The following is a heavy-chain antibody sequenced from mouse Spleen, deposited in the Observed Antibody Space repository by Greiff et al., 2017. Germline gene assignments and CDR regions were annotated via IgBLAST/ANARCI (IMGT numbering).Heavy chain of an antibody. CDR3: ARKAPAYYGNLYYAMDY. V-gene: IGHV1-9*01. Sequence: QVQLQQSGAELMKPGASVKLSCKATGYTFTGYWIEWVKQRPGHGLEWIGDIYPGSGSTNYNEKFKSKATLTVDTSSSTAYMQLSSLTSEDSAVYYCARKAPAYYGNLYYAMDYWGQGTSVTVSS. D-gene: IGHD1-1*01. CDR2: IYPGSGST. CDR1: GYTFTGYW. J-gene: IGHJ4*01.